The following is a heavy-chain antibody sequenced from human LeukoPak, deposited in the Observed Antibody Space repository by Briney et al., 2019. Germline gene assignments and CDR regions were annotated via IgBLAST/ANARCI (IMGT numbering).Heavy chain of an antibody. CDR1: GFTFSSYW. J-gene: IGHJ4*02. CDR2: IKQGGSEK. V-gene: IGHV3-7*01. Sequence: GGSLRLSCAASGFTFSSYWMSWVRQAPGKGLEWVANIKQGGSEKYYVDSVKGRFTISRDNAKNSLYLQMNSLRAGDTAVYYCARARWLQSNYFDYWGQGTLVTVSS. D-gene: IGHD5-24*01. CDR3: ARARWLQSNYFDY.